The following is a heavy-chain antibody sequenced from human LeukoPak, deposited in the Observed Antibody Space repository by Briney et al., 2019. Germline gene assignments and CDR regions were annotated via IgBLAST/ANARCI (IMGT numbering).Heavy chain of an antibody. Sequence: SETLSLTCTVSGASIIRGSYYWNWIRQSAGKGLEWIGRMYVSGSTNYNPSLKSRVIISVDTSKNQFSLKLSSVTAADTAVYYCARVRRIGASLGWFDPWGQGTLVTVSS. CDR3: ARVRRIGASLGWFDP. CDR2: MYVSGST. D-gene: IGHD5-12*01. CDR1: GASIIRGSYY. J-gene: IGHJ5*02. V-gene: IGHV4-61*02.